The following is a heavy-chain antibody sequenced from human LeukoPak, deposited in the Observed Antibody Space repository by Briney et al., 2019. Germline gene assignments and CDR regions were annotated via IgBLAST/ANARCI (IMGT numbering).Heavy chain of an antibody. V-gene: IGHV3-15*01. D-gene: IGHD2-8*02. CDR3: TAEYWGSLKY. Sequence: GGSLRLSCAASAFNFNRAWMSWVRQAPGKGLEWVGRIKSRLDGETIEYAAPVKDRFIISRDDSKNMLYLQMNSLKTKDTAFYYCTAEYWGSLKYWDQGTLVTVSS. J-gene: IGHJ4*02. CDR1: AFNFNRAW. CDR2: IKSRLDGETI.